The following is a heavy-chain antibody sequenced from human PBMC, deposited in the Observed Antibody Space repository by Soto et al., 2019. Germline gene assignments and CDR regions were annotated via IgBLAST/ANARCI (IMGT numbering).Heavy chain of an antibody. CDR1: GDSLTRNY. CDR3: ARHYEYCSGGSCYAGEYFQH. V-gene: IGHV4-59*08. D-gene: IGHD2-15*01. Sequence: SETLSLTCTVSGDSLTRNYWSWIRQPPGKGLDWIGYIYYSGSTNYNPSLKSRVTISVDTSKNQFSLKLSSVTAADTAVYYCARHYEYCSGGSCYAGEYFQHWGQGTLVTVSS. CDR2: IYYSGST. J-gene: IGHJ1*01.